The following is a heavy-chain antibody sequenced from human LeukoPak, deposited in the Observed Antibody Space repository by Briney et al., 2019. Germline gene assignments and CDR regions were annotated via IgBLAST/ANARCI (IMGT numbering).Heavy chain of an antibody. CDR1: GYTFTTYY. CDR2: INPTGGST. V-gene: IGHV1-46*01. Sequence: ASVKVSCKASGYTFTTYYMHWVRQAPGQGLEWMGIINPTGGSTTFAQKFQGRVTMTSDTSTSTVYMHLSSLRSEDTAVYYCARVKGYYYYYMDVWGKGTTVTVSS. CDR3: ARVKGYYYYYMDV. J-gene: IGHJ6*03.